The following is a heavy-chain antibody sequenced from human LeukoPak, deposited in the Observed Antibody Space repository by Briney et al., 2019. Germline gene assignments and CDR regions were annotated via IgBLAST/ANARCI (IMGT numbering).Heavy chain of an antibody. Sequence: PSETLSLTSTVSGGSISSSSYYWGWIRQPPGKGLEWIGSIYYSGSTYYNPSLKSRVTISVDTSKNQFSLKLSSVTAADTAVYYCARSEAAAGGSVPKYNWFDPWGQGTLVTVSS. CDR2: IYYSGST. CDR1: GGSISSSSYY. CDR3: ARSEAAAGGSVPKYNWFDP. D-gene: IGHD6-13*01. J-gene: IGHJ5*02. V-gene: IGHV4-39*01.